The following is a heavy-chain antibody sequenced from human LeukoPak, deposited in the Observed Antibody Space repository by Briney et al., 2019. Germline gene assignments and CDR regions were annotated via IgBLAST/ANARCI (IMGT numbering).Heavy chain of an antibody. J-gene: IGHJ4*02. CDR1: GFTFSNYW. Sequence: GGSLRLSCAASGFTFSNYWMTWVRQAPGKGLEEVANIKPDGSVGYYVDSVRGRFIIPRDNAGNSLYLQMNSLRVEDTAVYYCTLNPVAAAGDHWGQGTLVIVSS. D-gene: IGHD6-13*01. V-gene: IGHV3-7*01. CDR2: IKPDGSVG. CDR3: TLNPVAAAGDH.